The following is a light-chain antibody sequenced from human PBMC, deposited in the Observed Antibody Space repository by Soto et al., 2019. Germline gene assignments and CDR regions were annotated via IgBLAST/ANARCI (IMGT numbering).Light chain of an antibody. CDR3: QSYDTSLRGHV. CDR1: SSNIGAGYN. CDR2: HNF. V-gene: IGLV1-40*01. Sequence: QSVLTQPPSVSGAPGQRVTISCSGSSSNIGAGYNVHWYQQLPGTAPKLLIYHNFNRPSGVPDRFSASNSGTSASLAITGLQAEDEADYYCQSYDTSLRGHVFGPGTKLTVL. J-gene: IGLJ1*01.